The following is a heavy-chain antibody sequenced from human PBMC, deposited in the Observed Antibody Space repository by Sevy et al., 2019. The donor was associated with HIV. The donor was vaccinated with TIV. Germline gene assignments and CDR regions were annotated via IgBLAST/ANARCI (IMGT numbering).Heavy chain of an antibody. J-gene: IGHJ3*02. Sequence: GGSLRLSCAASGFIFSSNAMNWVRQAPGKGLEWVGFIRSKAYGGTTEYAASVKGRFTISRDDSKSIAYLQMNSLKTEDTAVYYCTRLRGLGAFDIWGQGTMVTVSS. CDR3: TRLRGLGAFDI. V-gene: IGHV3-49*04. D-gene: IGHD5-12*01. CDR1: GFIFSSNA. CDR2: IRSKAYGGTT.